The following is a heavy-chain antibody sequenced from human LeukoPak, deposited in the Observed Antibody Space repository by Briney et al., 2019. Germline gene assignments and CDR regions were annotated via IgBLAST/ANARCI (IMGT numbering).Heavy chain of an antibody. CDR2: ISGSGGST. Sequence: GGSLRLSCAASGFTFSSYSMNWVRQAPGKGLEWVSAISGSGGSTYYADSVKGRFTISRDNSKNTLYLQMNSLRAEDTAVYYCAKDREMATISPDDYWGQGTLVTVSS. CDR3: AKDREMATISPDDY. J-gene: IGHJ4*02. CDR1: GFTFSSYS. V-gene: IGHV3-23*01. D-gene: IGHD5-24*01.